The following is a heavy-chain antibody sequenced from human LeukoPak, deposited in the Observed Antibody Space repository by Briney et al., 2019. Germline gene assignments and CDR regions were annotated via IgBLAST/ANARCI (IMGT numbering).Heavy chain of an antibody. V-gene: IGHV3-48*03. CDR3: AKAHYTRRGVIVHPSDY. D-gene: IGHD3-16*02. CDR2: ISSSGSTT. CDR1: GFTFSSYE. J-gene: IGHJ4*02. Sequence: GGSLRLSCAASGFTFSSYEMNWVRQAPGKGLEWVSYISSSGSTTYYADSVKGRFTISRDNSKNTLYLQMNSLRAEDTAVYYCAKAHYTRRGVIVHPSDYWGQGTLVTVSS.